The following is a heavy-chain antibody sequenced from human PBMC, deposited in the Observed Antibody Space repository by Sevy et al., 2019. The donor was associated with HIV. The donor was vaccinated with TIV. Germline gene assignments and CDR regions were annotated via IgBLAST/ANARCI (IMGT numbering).Heavy chain of an antibody. Sequence: SETLSLTCAVYGGSFSGYYWSWIRQPPGKGLEWIGEINHSGSTNYNPSLKSRVTISVDTSKNQFSLKLRSVTAADTAVYYCARRSGYGVGNYYYDGMDVWGQGTTVTVSS. CDR3: ARRSGYGVGNYYYDGMDV. CDR2: INHSGST. D-gene: IGHD3-9*01. CDR1: GGSFSGYY. J-gene: IGHJ6*02. V-gene: IGHV4-34*01.